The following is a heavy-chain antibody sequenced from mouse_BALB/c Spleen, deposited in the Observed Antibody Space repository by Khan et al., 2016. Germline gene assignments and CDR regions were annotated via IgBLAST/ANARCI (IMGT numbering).Heavy chain of an antibody. D-gene: IGHD1-1*01. Sequence: VQLKESGPSLVKPSQTLSLTCSVTGDSITSGYWNWIRKFPGNKLEYMGYISYSGSTYYNPSLKSRISITRDTSKNQYYLQLNSVTTEDTATYYCASHYYYGSSYAWFAYWGQGTLVTVSA. CDR1: GDSITSGY. CDR2: ISYSGST. CDR3: ASHYYYGSSYAWFAY. V-gene: IGHV3-8*02. J-gene: IGHJ3*01.